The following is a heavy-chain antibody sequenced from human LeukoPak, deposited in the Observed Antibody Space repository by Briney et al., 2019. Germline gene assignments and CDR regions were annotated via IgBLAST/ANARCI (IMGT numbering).Heavy chain of an antibody. J-gene: IGHJ3*02. CDR3: ASYCSGGSCYWAPDAFDI. D-gene: IGHD2-15*01. CDR2: INSDGSST. V-gene: IGHV3-74*01. Sequence: GGSLRLSCAASGFTFSSYWMHWVRQAPGKGLVWVSRINSDGSSTSYADSVKGRFTISRDNAKNTLYLQMNSLRAEDTAVYYGASYCSGGSCYWAPDAFDIWGQGTMVTVSS. CDR1: GFTFSSYW.